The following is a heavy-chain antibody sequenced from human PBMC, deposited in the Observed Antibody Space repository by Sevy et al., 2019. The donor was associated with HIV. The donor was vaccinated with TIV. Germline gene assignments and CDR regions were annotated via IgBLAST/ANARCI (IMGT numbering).Heavy chain of an antibody. CDR2: ISGSGGST. CDR3: AKGDRTFYGLDV. V-gene: IGHV3-23*01. D-gene: IGHD2-15*01. J-gene: IGHJ6*02. CDR1: GFTFSTYA. Sequence: GGSLRLSCAASGFTFSTYAMSWVRQAPGKGLEWVSAISGSGGSTYYADSVKGRFTISRDKSKKTLYLQMNSLRVADTAVYYCAKGDRTFYGLDVWGQGTTVTVSS.